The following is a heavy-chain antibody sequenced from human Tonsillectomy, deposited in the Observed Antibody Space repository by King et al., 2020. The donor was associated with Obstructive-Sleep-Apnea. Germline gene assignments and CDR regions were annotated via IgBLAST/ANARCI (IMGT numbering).Heavy chain of an antibody. D-gene: IGHD3-16*01. J-gene: IGHJ6*02. CDR3: ARDRRSPKGGKYYYYGMDV. CDR2: INHSGST. V-gene: IGHV4-34*01. CDR1: GGSFSGYY. Sequence: VQLQQWGAGLLKPSETLSLTCAVYGGSFSGYYWSWIRQPPGKGLEWIGEINHSGSTNYNPSLKSRVTISVDTSKNQFSLKLSSVTAADTAVYYCARDRRSPKGGKYYYYGMDVWGQGTTVTVSS.